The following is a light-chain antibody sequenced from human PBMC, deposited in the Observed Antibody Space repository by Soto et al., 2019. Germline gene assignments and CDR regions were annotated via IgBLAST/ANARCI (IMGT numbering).Light chain of an antibody. CDR2: AAS. J-gene: IGKJ4*01. CDR3: QQGSSFPLT. Sequence: DIQLNQFPSSVSAAVGDSVIITCRASQGFSTWLAWYQQKPGKAHKLLIYAASNLQSGVPSRFSGRASGSDFSLTISNLQPEDIATYFCQQGSSFPLTFGGGTNVEI. CDR1: QGFSTW. V-gene: IGKV1-12*01.